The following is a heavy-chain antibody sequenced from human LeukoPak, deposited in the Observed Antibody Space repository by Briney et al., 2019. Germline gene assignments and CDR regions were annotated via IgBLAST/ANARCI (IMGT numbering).Heavy chain of an antibody. V-gene: IGHV3-11*06. CDR2: ISTTSSCT. D-gene: IGHD2-21*02. J-gene: IGHJ6*02. CDR3: AKGATDGDFGDYYYYGMDV. CDR1: GFTFSAYY. Sequence: PGGSLRLSCAASGFTFSAYYMSWIRQAPGKGLEWVSYISTTSSCTNHADSVKGRFTISRDNAKNSLYLQMNSLRAEDTAVYYCAKGATDGDFGDYYYYGMDVWGQGTTVTVSS.